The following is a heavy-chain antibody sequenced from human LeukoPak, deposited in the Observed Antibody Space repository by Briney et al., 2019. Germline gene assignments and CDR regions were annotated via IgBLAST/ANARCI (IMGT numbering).Heavy chain of an antibody. V-gene: IGHV3-21*01. CDR2: ISSRSSYI. D-gene: IGHD2-21*01. Sequence: GGSLRLSCAASGFTYSPYNMNWVRQAPGKGLEWVSAISSRSSYIYYADSVKGRFTISRDNAKNSLYLQMNSLRAEDTAVYYCVRGGGYCGGDCYGIDYWGQGTLVTVSS. CDR1: GFTYSPYN. J-gene: IGHJ4*02. CDR3: VRGGGYCGGDCYGIDY.